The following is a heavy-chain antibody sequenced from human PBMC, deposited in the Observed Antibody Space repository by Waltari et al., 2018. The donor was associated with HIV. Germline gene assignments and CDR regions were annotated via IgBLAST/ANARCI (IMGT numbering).Heavy chain of an antibody. V-gene: IGHV1-69*01. D-gene: IGHD3-10*01. J-gene: IGHJ6*02. Sequence: QGLEWMGGIIPIFGTANYAQKFQGRVTITADESTSTAYMELSSLRSEDTAVYYCARDRKRITRLLYGMDVWGQGTTVTVSS. CDR2: IIPIFGTA. CDR3: ARDRKRITRLLYGMDV.